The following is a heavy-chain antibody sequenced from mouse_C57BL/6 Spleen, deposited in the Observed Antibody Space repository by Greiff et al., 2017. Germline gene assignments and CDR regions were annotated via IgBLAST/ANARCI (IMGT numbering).Heavy chain of an antibody. D-gene: IGHD2-1*01. V-gene: IGHV5-6*01. CDR2: ISSGGSYT. CDR3: ARYGNYEYFDY. Sequence: EVKLVESGGDLVKPGGSLKLSCAASGFTFSSYGMSWVRQTPDKRLEWVATISSGGSYTYYPDSVKGRFTISRDNAKNTLYLQMSSLKSEDTAMYYCARYGNYEYFDYWGQGTTLTVSS. J-gene: IGHJ2*01. CDR1: GFTFSSYG.